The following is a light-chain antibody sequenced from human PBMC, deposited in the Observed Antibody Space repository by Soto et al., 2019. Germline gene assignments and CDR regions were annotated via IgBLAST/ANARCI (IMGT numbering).Light chain of an antibody. J-gene: IGLJ1*01. CDR1: TGAVTNGHY. Sequence: QAVVTQEPSLTVSPGGTVTLTCGSSTGAVTNGHYPYWFQQKPGQAPRTLIYDTSNKHSWTPARFSGSLLGGKAALTLSGAQPEDEAEYYCLLYYSGHYVFGTGTKVTVL. V-gene: IGLV7-46*01. CDR3: LLYYSGHYV. CDR2: DTS.